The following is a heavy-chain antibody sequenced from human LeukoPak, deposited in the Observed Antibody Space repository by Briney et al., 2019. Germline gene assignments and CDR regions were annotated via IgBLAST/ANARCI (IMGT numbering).Heavy chain of an antibody. Sequence: PGGSLRLSCAASGFTFSSYSMNWVRQAPGKGLEWVSYISRGGSTTYYADSVKGRFTISRGNAKNSLYLQMNSLRAEDTAVYYCVRGVSISSTWYNDLWGQGTMVTVSS. J-gene: IGHJ3*01. CDR1: GFTFSSYS. D-gene: IGHD6-13*01. CDR2: ISRGGSTT. CDR3: VRGVSISSTWYNDL. V-gene: IGHV3-48*04.